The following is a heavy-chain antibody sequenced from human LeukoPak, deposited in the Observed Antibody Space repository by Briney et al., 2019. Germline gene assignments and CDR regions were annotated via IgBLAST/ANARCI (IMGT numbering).Heavy chain of an antibody. D-gene: IGHD6-19*01. V-gene: IGHV4-61*09. CDR3: ARAGGSVGWYGTIDY. CDR1: GGSIGSGSYY. Sequence: SETLSLTCTVSGGSIGSGSYYWGLIRQPAGKGLEWIGHIYSSGSTSYNPSLQSRVTISVDTSKHQFSLEVTSVTAADTAVYYCARAGGSVGWYGTIDYWGQGTLVTVSS. J-gene: IGHJ4*02. CDR2: IYSSGST.